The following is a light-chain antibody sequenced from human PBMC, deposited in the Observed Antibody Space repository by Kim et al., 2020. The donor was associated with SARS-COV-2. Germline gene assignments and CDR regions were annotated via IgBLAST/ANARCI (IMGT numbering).Light chain of an antibody. J-gene: IGKJ1*01. CDR1: QGISCW. CDR2: AAA. CDR3: QQAKSLSWT. Sequence: GDRCTSTYRASQGISCWLAWYQQKAGKAPNHLLHAAANLKSGVPSRFSESGYGTDFTLTISSLQPEDFATYYCQQAKSLSWTFGQGAKVDIK. V-gene: IGKV1-12*01.